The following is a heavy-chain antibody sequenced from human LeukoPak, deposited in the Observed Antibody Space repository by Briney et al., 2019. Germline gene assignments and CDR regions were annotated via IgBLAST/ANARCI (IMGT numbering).Heavy chain of an antibody. CDR3: ARVKVGATIYYFDY. Sequence: ASVTVSCTASGYTFTGYYMHWVRQAPGQGLEWMGWINPNSGGTNYAQKFQGRVTMTRATSISTAYMELSRLRSDDTAVYYCARVKVGATIYYFDYWGQGTLVTVSS. CDR1: GYTFTGYY. V-gene: IGHV1-2*02. J-gene: IGHJ4*02. D-gene: IGHD1-26*01. CDR2: INPNSGGT.